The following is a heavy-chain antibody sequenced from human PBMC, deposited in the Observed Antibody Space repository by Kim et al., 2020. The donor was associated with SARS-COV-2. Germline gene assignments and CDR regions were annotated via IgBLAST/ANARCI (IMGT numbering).Heavy chain of an antibody. CDR1: GGSFSGYY. V-gene: IGHV4-34*01. D-gene: IGHD6-6*01. CDR2: INHSGST. Sequence: SETLSLTCAVYGGSFSGYYWSWIRQPPGKGLEWIGEINHSGSTNYNPSLKSRVTISVDTSKNQFSLKLSSVTAADTAVYYCASRIRKYSSSSARGWFDPWGQGTLVTVSS. J-gene: IGHJ5*02. CDR3: ASRIRKYSSSSARGWFDP.